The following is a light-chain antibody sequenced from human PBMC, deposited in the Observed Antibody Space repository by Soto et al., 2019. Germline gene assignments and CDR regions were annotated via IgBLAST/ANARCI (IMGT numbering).Light chain of an antibody. J-gene: IGKJ1*01. CDR1: QSISDA. V-gene: IGKV3-15*01. CDR2: GAS. CDR3: QQYDNWPWT. Sequence: EVVVSLSPATLSASPGGRATLSCMASQSISDALAWYQQKPCQAPRLLIYGASRRATGFPARFSGSGSGTDFTLTISSLQSEDFAVYYCQQYDNWPWTFGQGTKVDIK.